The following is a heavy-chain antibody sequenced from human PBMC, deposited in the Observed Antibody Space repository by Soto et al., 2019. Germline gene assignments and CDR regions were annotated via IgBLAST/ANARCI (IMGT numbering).Heavy chain of an antibody. CDR3: ARDAVFYSDSSGDYDY. CDR2: IIPMFGTT. Sequence: QVQLVQSGAEVKKPGSSVKVSCKASGGTFSSYAISWVRQAPGQGLEWMGGIIPMFGTTSSAQKFQGRVTITADESTSPAYMELSSLRSEDTAVYYCARDAVFYSDSSGDYDYWGQGTLVTVSS. J-gene: IGHJ4*02. D-gene: IGHD3-22*01. V-gene: IGHV1-69*01. CDR1: GGTFSSYA.